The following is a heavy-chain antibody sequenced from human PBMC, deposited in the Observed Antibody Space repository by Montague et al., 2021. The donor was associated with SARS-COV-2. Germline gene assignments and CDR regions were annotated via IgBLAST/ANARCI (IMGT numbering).Heavy chain of an antibody. CDR2: IYYSGST. CDR3: VSLWKYGSGSHYAPWDYYNFGLDV. D-gene: IGHD3-10*01. V-gene: IGHV4-39*01. Sequence: SETLSLTCSVSGGSITSSSYYWGWIRQSPDKGLEWIGNIYYSGSTYYNPSLKSRVTISVDTSKYQFSLKLSSVTAADTAVYYCVSLWKYGSGSHYAPWDYYNFGLDVWGQGTTVTVPS. J-gene: IGHJ6*02. CDR1: GGSITSSSYY.